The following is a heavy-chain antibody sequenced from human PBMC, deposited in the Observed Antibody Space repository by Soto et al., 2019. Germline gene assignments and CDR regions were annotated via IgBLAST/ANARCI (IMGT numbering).Heavy chain of an antibody. Sequence: SLRLSCAASGFTFSSYAMSWVRQAPGKGLEWVSVISGSVDRTYYADSVKGRFTISRDNSKNTLYLQMNSLRAEDTAVYYCAKDLDGAAAGPAKFYGMDVWGQGTTVTVSS. CDR1: GFTFSSYA. V-gene: IGHV3-23*01. D-gene: IGHD6-13*01. J-gene: IGHJ6*02. CDR2: ISGSVDRT. CDR3: AKDLDGAAAGPAKFYGMDV.